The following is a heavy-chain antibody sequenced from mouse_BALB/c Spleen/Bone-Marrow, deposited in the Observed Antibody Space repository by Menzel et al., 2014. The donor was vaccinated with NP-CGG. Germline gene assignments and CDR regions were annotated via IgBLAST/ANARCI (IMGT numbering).Heavy chain of an antibody. J-gene: IGHJ4*01. CDR2: ISNGGGST. Sequence: EVKVVESGGGLVQPGGSLKLSCATSGFTFSDYYMYWVRQTPEKRLEWVAYISNGGGSTYCPDTVKGRFTISRDNAKNTLYLQMSRLKSEDTAMYYCARHLYGNYGAMDYWGQGTSVTVSS. CDR1: GFTFSDYY. CDR3: ARHLYGNYGAMDY. V-gene: IGHV5-12*02. D-gene: IGHD2-1*01.